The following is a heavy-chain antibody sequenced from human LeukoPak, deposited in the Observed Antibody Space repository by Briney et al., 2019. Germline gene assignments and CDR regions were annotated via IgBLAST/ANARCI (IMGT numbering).Heavy chain of an antibody. V-gene: IGHV4-34*01. CDR2: IYDSGST. Sequence: SETLSLTCAVYGGSFSDYSWNWIRQPPGKGLEWIGSIYDSGSTYCNPSLKSRVTISVDTSKNQFSLKLNSVTAADTAVYYCARHYGPWGQGTLVTVSS. J-gene: IGHJ5*02. CDR3: ARHYGP. CDR1: GGSFSDYS. D-gene: IGHD3-16*01.